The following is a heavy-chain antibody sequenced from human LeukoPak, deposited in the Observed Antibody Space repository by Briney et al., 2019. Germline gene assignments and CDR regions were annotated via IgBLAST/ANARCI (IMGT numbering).Heavy chain of an antibody. Sequence: GGSLRLSCAASGFTFSSNYMSWVRQTPGKGLEWVSVIYSGGSTYYADSVKGRFTISRDNSKNTLYLQMNSLRAEGTAVYYCAREGSGSYADAFDIWGQGTMVTVSS. D-gene: IGHD1-26*01. CDR2: IYSGGST. V-gene: IGHV3-66*01. J-gene: IGHJ3*02. CDR3: AREGSGSYADAFDI. CDR1: GFTFSSNY.